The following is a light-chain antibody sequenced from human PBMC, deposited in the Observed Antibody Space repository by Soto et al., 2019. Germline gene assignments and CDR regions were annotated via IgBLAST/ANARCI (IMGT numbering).Light chain of an antibody. V-gene: IGLV2-14*01. CDR2: DVS. CDR3: SSYTTSNTRQIV. J-gene: IGLJ1*01. Sequence: QSALTQPASVSGSPGQSITISCTGTSSDVGGYNYVSWYQQHPGKAPKFMIYDVSIGPSGVSNRFSGSKSGNTASLTISGLQAEDEADYYCSSYTTSNTRQIVFGTGTKVTVL. CDR1: SSDVGGYNY.